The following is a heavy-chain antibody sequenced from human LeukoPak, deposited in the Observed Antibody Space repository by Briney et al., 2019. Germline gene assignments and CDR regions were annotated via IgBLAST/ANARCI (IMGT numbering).Heavy chain of an antibody. CDR3: AKGGGQYYYGMDV. CDR2: ISGSGGST. Sequence: PGGSLRLSCAASGFSFSIYGMEWVRQAPGKGLEWVSAISGSGGSTYYADSVKGRFTISRDNSKNTLYLQMNSLRAEDTAVYYCAKGGGQYYYGMDVWGQGTTVTVSS. CDR1: GFSFSIYG. J-gene: IGHJ6*02. D-gene: IGHD4-23*01. V-gene: IGHV3-23*01.